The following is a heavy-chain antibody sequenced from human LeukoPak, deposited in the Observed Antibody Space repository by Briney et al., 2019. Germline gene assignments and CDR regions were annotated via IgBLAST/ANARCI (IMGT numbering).Heavy chain of an antibody. D-gene: IGHD3-22*01. CDR1: GFTFSSYA. CDR3: AKAEAPHYDSSGYYYLDAFDI. CDR2: ISGSGGST. V-gene: IGHV3-23*01. Sequence: PGGSLRLSCAASGFTFSSYAMSWVRQAPGKGLEWVSAISGSGGSTYYADSVKGRFTISRDNSKNTLYLQMNSLRAEDTAVYYCAKAEAPHYDSSGYYYLDAFDIWGQGTMVTVSS. J-gene: IGHJ3*02.